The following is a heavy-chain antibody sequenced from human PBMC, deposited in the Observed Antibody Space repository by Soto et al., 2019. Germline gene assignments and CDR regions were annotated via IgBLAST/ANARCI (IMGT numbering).Heavy chain of an antibody. CDR1: GDSITSSSHY. J-gene: IGHJ4*02. CDR3: ARSSIEPRVFMYPFDS. D-gene: IGHD6-6*01. V-gene: IGHV4-39*01. Sequence: QLQLQESGPGLVKPSETLSLTCTVSGDSITSSSHYWGWIRQPPGKGLECIANIYYDGNTYYNPSLKSRVAISLDTSKNQFSLRLNSVTAVDTAVYYCARSSIEPRVFMYPFDSWGQGTLVTVSS. CDR2: IYYDGNT.